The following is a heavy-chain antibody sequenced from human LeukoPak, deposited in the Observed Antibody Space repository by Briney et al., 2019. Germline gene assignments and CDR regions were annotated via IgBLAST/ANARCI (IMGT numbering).Heavy chain of an antibody. D-gene: IGHD3-9*01. Sequence: SETLSLTCTVSGGSISSYYWSWIRQHPGKGLEWIGYIHFSGSTYYNPSLKSRVTISVDTSKNQFSLKLSSVTAADTAVYFCARDPYYFDHSGGFDPWGQGTLVTVSS. CDR3: ARDPYYFDHSGGFDP. CDR2: IHFSGST. CDR1: GGSISSYY. V-gene: IGHV4-59*12. J-gene: IGHJ5*02.